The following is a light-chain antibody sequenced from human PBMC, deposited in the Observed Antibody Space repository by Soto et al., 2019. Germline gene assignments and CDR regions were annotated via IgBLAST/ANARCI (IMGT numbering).Light chain of an antibody. Sequence: ELTQPPSVSVSPGQTARITCSGSSSNIGGNSVSWYQQLPGTAPKLLIYDDNKRPSGIPDRFSGSKSGTSATLGITGFQTGDEADYYCGSWDSSLSAYVFGTGTKLTVL. J-gene: IGLJ1*01. V-gene: IGLV1-51*01. CDR2: DDN. CDR1: SSNIGGNS. CDR3: GSWDSSLSAYV.